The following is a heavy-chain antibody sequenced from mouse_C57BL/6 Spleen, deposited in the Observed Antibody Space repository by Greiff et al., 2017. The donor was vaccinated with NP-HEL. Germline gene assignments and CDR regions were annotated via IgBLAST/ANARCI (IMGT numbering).Heavy chain of an antibody. V-gene: IGHV1-82*01. J-gene: IGHJ4*01. CDR1: GYAFSSSW. CDR3: ARDDGYYYAMEY. CDR2: IYPGDGDT. D-gene: IGHD2-3*01. Sequence: VQVVESGPELVKPGASVKISCKASGYAFSSSWMNWVKQRPGKGLEWIGRIYPGDGDTNYNGKFKGKATLTADKSSSTAYMQLSSLTSEDSAVYFCARDDGYYYAMEYWGQGTSVTVSS.